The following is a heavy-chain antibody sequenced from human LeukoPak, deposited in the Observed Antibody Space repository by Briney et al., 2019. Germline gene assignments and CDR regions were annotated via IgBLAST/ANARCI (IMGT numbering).Heavy chain of an antibody. J-gene: IGHJ4*02. V-gene: IGHV3-23*01. CDR3: AKDGIIVGAGEVDY. CDR2: ISGSGGST. D-gene: IGHD1-26*01. CDR1: GFTFSSYG. Sequence: GGSLRLSCAASGFTFSSYGMSWVRQAPGKGLEWVSAISGSGGSTYYADSVKGRFTISRDNSKNTLYLQMNSLRAEDTAVYYCAKDGIIVGAGEVDYWGQGTLVTVSS.